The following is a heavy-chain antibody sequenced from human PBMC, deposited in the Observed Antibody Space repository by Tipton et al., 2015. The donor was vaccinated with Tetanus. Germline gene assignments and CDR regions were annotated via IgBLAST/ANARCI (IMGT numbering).Heavy chain of an antibody. CDR3: ARLPKHYSASGST. D-gene: IGHD3-10*01. J-gene: IGHJ5*02. V-gene: IGHV5-51*01. CDR1: GHNSRSYW. Sequence: QLVQSGAEVKQPGESLKLSCEISGHNSRSYWISWVRHMPGKGLEWMGIISSGDSDATYSPSLRGQVTISLDKSISTAYLQWTSLKASDTAIYFCARLPKHYSASGSTWGPGSQVTVSS. CDR2: ISSGDSDA.